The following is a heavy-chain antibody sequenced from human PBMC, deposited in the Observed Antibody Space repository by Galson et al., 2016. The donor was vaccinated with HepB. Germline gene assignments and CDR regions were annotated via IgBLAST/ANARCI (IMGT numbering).Heavy chain of an antibody. Sequence: SVKVSCKASGGTFSRYAISWVRQAPGQGLEWMGGIIPAFSTANYAQKFQGRVTITADESMSTAYMELTSLTSEDTAVYYCARGEGDLLKGYYSWLDPWGQGTLVTVSS. CDR3: ARGEGDLLKGYYSWLDP. V-gene: IGHV1-69*13. CDR2: IIPAFSTA. J-gene: IGHJ5*02. D-gene: IGHD3-3*01. CDR1: GGTFSRYA.